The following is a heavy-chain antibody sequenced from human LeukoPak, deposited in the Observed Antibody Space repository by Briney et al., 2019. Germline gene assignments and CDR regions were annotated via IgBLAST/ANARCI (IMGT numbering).Heavy chain of an antibody. V-gene: IGHV1-69*05. CDR2: IIPIFGTA. Sequence: SVKVSCKASGCTFSSYAISWVRQAPGQGLGWMGGIIPIFGTANYAQKFQGRVTITTDESTSTAYMELSSLRSEDTAVYYCARDPYPWGYSGYDTLDYWGQGTLVTVSS. CDR3: ARDPYPWGYSGYDTLDY. J-gene: IGHJ4*02. CDR1: GCTFSSYA. D-gene: IGHD5-12*01.